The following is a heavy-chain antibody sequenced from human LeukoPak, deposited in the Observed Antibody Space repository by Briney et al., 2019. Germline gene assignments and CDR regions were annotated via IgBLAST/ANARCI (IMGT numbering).Heavy chain of an antibody. Sequence: GGSLRLSCAASGFTFSSYSMNWVRQAPGKGLEWVSSISSSSYIYYADSVKGRFTISRDNAKNSLYLQMNSLRAEDTAVYYCARDPPDSSSPRWYWGQGTLVTVSS. CDR3: ARDPPDSSSPRWY. CDR1: GFTFSSYS. V-gene: IGHV3-21*01. J-gene: IGHJ4*02. CDR2: ISSSSYI. D-gene: IGHD6-6*01.